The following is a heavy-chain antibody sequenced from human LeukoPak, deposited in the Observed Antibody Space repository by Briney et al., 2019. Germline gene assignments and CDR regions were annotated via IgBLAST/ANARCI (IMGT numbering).Heavy chain of an antibody. CDR1: GYTFTGYY. V-gene: IGHV1-2*02. D-gene: IGHD3-10*01. CDR3: ARESPADGSAMNYFDY. CDR2: INPNSGGT. Sequence: ASVKVSRKASGYTFTGYYMHWVRQAPGQGLEWMGWINPNSGGTNYAQKFQGRVTMTRDTSISTAYMELSRLRSDDTAVYYCARESPADGSAMNYFDYWGQGTLVTVSS. J-gene: IGHJ4*02.